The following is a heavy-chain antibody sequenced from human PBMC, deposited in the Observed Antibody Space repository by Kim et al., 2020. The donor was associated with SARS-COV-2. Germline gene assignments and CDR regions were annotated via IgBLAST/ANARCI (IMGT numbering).Heavy chain of an antibody. D-gene: IGHD3-10*01. Sequence: SETLSLTCAVYGGSLSDYYWSWIRQSPGKGLEWIGEINQGGSINYNPSLKSRVTLLVDTSKKKISLKLKSVTAADTAVYYCARGLLYYYDSGSYSSRFDPWGQGTLVTVSS. CDR1: GGSLSDYY. V-gene: IGHV4-34*01. CDR2: INQGGSI. J-gene: IGHJ5*02. CDR3: ARGLLYYYDSGSYSSRFDP.